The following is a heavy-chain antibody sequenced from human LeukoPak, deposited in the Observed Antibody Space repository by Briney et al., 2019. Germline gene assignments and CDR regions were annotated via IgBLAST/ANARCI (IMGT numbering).Heavy chain of an antibody. D-gene: IGHD5-18*01. CDR2: ISWNSVNI. J-gene: IGHJ6*03. V-gene: IGHV3-9*01. CDR3: ARAPAKHQIQLWPPNRLRKDSYYYMDV. CDR1: GFTFDDYA. Sequence: GGSLRLSCAASGFTFDDYAMHWVRQVPGKGLERVSGISWNSVNIGYADSVKGRFTISRDTAKNSLHLQMNSLRAEDTAVYYCARAPAKHQIQLWPPNRLRKDSYYYMDVWGKGTTVTVSS.